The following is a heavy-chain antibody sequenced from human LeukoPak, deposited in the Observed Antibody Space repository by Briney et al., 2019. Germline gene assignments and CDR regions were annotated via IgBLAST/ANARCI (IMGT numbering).Heavy chain of an antibody. J-gene: IGHJ5*02. V-gene: IGHV1-2*02. D-gene: IGHD2-2*02. CDR3: ARGLIVVVPAAIGDP. Sequence: ASVKVSCKATGYTFTVYYMHWVRQAPGQGLEWMGWINPNSGGTNYAQKFQGRFTMTRDTSISTAYMELSRLRSDDTAVYYCARGLIVVVPAAIGDPWGQGTLVTVSS. CDR1: GYTFTVYY. CDR2: INPNSGGT.